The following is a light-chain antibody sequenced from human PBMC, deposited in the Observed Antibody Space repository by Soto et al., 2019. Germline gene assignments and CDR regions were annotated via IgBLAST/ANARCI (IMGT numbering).Light chain of an antibody. CDR2: EVS. Sequence: QSALTQPASVSGSPGQSITISCTGTISDLGSYDFVSWYQQHPGKAPKLMIYEVSNRPSGVSSRFSGSKSGNTASLTISGLQAEDEADYYCISSTSSSTYVFGTGTKLTVL. CDR1: ISDLGSYDF. J-gene: IGLJ1*01. CDR3: ISSTSSSTYV. V-gene: IGLV2-14*01.